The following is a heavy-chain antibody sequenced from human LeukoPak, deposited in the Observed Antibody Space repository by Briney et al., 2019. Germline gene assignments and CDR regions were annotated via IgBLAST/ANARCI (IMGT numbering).Heavy chain of an antibody. Sequence: SETLSLTCAVYGGSFSGYYWSWIRQPPGKGLEWIGEINHSGSTNYNPSLKSRVTISVDTSKNQFSLKLSSVAAADTAVYYCARGRDVGHFDYWGQGTLVIVSS. J-gene: IGHJ4*02. CDR2: INHSGST. V-gene: IGHV4-34*01. D-gene: IGHD1-26*01. CDR1: GGSFSGYY. CDR3: ARGRDVGHFDY.